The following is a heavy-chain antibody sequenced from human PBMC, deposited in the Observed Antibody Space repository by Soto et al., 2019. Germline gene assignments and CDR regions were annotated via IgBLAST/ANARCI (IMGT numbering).Heavy chain of an antibody. CDR1: GGSISSSNYF. V-gene: IGHV4-39*01. J-gene: IGHJ4*02. D-gene: IGHD5-18*01. Sequence: SETLSLTCTVSGGSISSSNYFWDWIRQPPGKGLEWIGSIYYSGSTYYNPSLKSRVIISVDTSKNQFSLKLSSVTATDTAVYYCAGAGYSHGHQFDYWGQGTLVTVSS. CDR3: AGAGYSHGHQFDY. CDR2: IYYSGST.